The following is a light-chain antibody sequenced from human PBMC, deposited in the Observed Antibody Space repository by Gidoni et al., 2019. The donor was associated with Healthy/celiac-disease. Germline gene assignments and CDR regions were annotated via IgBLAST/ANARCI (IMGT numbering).Light chain of an antibody. CDR1: QSVSSN. CDR2: GAS. J-gene: IGKJ1*01. CDR3: QQYNNWPVWT. Sequence: VMTQSPATLSVSPGERATLSCRASQSVSSNLAWYQQKPGQAPRLLIYGASTRATGIPARFSGSGSGTEFTLTISSPQSEDFAVYYCQQYNNWPVWTFGQGTKVEIK. V-gene: IGKV3-15*01.